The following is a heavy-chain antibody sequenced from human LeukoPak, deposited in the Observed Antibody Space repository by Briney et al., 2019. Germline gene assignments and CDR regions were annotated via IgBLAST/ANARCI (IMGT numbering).Heavy chain of an antibody. CDR1: GFIFRNYG. CDR3: ARHRGSCCSGCSNWYLDL. CDR2: IWDDGSNK. V-gene: IGHV3-33*01. Sequence: TGRSLRLSCAASGFIFRNYGMQWVRQAPGKGLEWVAIIWDDGSNKYHADSVKGRFTISGDNSRNTLYLQMNSLSAEDTAVYYCARHRGSCCSGCSNWYLDLWGRGTLVNVFS. J-gene: IGHJ2*01. D-gene: IGHD2-2*01.